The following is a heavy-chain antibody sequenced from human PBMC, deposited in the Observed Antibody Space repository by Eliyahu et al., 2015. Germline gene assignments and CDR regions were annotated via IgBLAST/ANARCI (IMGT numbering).Heavy chain of an antibody. J-gene: IGHJ4*02. Sequence: QVQLQQWGAGLLKPSETLSLTCAVYGGSFSGYYWSWIRQPPGKGLEWIGEINHSGSTNYNPSLKSRVTISVDTSKNQFSLKLSSVTAADTAVYYCARRMRGLKPKEFDYWGQGTLVTVSS. CDR1: GGSFSGYY. V-gene: IGHV4-34*01. CDR2: INHSGST. CDR3: ARRMRGLKPKEFDY. D-gene: IGHD1-14*01.